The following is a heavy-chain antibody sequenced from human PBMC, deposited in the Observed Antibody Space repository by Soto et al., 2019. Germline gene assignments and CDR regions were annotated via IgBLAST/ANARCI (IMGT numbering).Heavy chain of an antibody. CDR1: GFSLSNARMG. V-gene: IGHV2-26*01. D-gene: IGHD3-16*01. CDR3: ARSFGFGVTLINWYFDL. CDR2: IFSNDEK. J-gene: IGHJ2*01. Sequence: QVTLKESGPVLVKPTETLTLTCTVSGFSLSNARMGVSWIRQPPGKALEGLAHIFSNDEKSYSTSLKSTLTISRDTSKSQVVLTMPNMDPVDTATYFCARSFGFGVTLINWYFDLWGRGTLVTVSS.